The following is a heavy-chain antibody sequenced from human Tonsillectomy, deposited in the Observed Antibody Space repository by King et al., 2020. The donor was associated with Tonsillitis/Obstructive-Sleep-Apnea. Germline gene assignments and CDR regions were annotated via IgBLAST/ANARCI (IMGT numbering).Heavy chain of an antibody. V-gene: IGHV3-30*18. D-gene: IGHD3-3*01. CDR2: ISYDGSNK. J-gene: IGHJ4*02. Sequence: QVQLVESGGGVVQPGRSLRLSCAASGFTFSTYGMHWVRQAPGKGLEWVAVISYDGSNKYYADSVKGRFTISRDNSKNTLYLQMSSLRAEDTAVYYCAKVFQRFLGWETPYYFDYWGQGTLVTVSS. CDR1: GFTFSTYG. CDR3: AKVFQRFLGWETPYYFDY.